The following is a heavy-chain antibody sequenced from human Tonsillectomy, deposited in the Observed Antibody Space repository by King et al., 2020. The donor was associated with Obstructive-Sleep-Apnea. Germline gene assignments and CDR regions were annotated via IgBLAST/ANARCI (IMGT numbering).Heavy chain of an antibody. CDR3: GLMATIFGGAGGAKNDY. V-gene: IGHV4-59*08. Sequence: VQLQESGPGLVKPSETLSLTCTVSGGSISTYYWTWIRQPPGKGLEWIGYIYYSGNTNYNPSLKSRVTISVDTSKNQFSLKLSSVTAADTAVYYCGLMATIFGGAGGAKNDYWGQGTLVTVSS. D-gene: IGHD5-24*01. CDR1: GGSISTYY. CDR2: IYYSGNT. J-gene: IGHJ4*02.